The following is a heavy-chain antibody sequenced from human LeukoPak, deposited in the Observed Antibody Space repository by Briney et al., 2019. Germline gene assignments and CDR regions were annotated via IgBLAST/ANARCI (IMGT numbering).Heavy chain of an antibody. V-gene: IGHV3-66*01. CDR1: GFIVSTNY. CDR2: LYSGGSA. CDR3: ARARD. Sequence: GGSLRLSCAASGFIVSTNYMTWVRQAPGKGLEWVSVLYSGGSAYYADSVKGRFTISRDNSKNTLYLQMNNLRAADTAVYYCARARDWGQGTMVTVSS. J-gene: IGHJ3*01.